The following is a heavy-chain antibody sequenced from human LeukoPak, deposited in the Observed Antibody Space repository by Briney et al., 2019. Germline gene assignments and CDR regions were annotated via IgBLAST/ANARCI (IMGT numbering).Heavy chain of an antibody. CDR2: IYPSDSKT. CDR1: GYNFTSYW. CDR3: ARQGKDGDYAWFDP. V-gene: IGHV5-51*01. Sequence: EALKISCKCSGYNFTSYWLGWARQLPGEGVDWMDIIYPSDSKTRYSTSFQAQVTISDDKSISTAYLQWSSLKATDTAMYYCARQGKDGDYAWFDPWGQGTLVTVSS. J-gene: IGHJ5*02. D-gene: IGHD4-17*01.